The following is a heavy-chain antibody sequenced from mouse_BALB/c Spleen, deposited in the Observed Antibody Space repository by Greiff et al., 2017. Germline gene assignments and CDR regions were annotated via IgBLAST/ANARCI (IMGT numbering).Heavy chain of an antibody. D-gene: IGHD1-1*01. CDR1: GYTFSSYW. CDR2: ILPGSGST. J-gene: IGHJ2*01. CDR3: ARCYYYGRAYYFDY. Sequence: VQLQESGAELMKPGASVKISCKATGYTFSSYWIEWVKQRPGHGLEWIGEILPGSGSTNYNEKFKGKATFTADTSSNTAYMQLSSLTSEDSAVYYCARCYYYGRAYYFDYWGQGTTLTVSS. V-gene: IGHV1-9*01.